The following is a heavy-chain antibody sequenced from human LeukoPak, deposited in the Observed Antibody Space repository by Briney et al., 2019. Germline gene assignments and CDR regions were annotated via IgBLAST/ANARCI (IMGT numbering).Heavy chain of an antibody. Sequence: PGGSLRLSCAASGFTFSSYWMSWVRQAPGKGLEWVANIKQDGSEKYYVDSVKGRFTISRDNAKNSLYLQMNSLRAEDTAVYYCERESWSIAAAGLDAFDIWGQGTMVTVSS. CDR2: IKQDGSEK. CDR3: ERESWSIAAAGLDAFDI. V-gene: IGHV3-7*01. D-gene: IGHD6-13*01. J-gene: IGHJ3*02. CDR1: GFTFSSYW.